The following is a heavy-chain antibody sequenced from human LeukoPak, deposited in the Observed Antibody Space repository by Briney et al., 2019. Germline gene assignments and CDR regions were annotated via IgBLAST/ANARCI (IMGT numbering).Heavy chain of an antibody. CDR1: GGSISISSYY. J-gene: IGHJ5*02. CDR3: ARGYVWGSYRSNWFDP. CDR2: IYYSGSA. V-gene: IGHV4-39*07. D-gene: IGHD3-16*02. Sequence: SETLSLTCSVSGGSISISSYYWGWIRQPPGKGLEWIGTIYYSGSAYYNPSLKSRVTISVDTSKNQFSLKLSSVTAADTAVHYCARGYVWGSYRSNWFDPWGQGTLVTVSS.